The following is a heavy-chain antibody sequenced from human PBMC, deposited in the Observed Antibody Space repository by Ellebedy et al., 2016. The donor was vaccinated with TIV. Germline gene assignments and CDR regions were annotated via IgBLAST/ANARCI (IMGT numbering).Heavy chain of an antibody. D-gene: IGHD6-19*01. V-gene: IGHV1-18*04. CDR1: GYTFTSYG. CDR2: ISAYNGNT. J-gene: IGHJ6*02. Sequence: ASVKVSCKASGYTFTSYGISWVRQAPGQGLEWMGWISAYNGNTNYAQKLQGRVTMTTDTSTSTAYMELRSLRSDDTAVYYCASTIAVAGYYYYGMDVWGQGTAVTVSS. CDR3: ASTIAVAGYYYYGMDV.